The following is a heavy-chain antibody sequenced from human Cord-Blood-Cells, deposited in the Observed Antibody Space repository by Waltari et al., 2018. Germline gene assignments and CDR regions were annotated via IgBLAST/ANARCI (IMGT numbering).Heavy chain of an antibody. CDR2: IYYSGST. D-gene: IGHD1-7*01. Sequence: QLQLQESGPGLVKPSETLSLTCTVPGGSIRSSSSYWGWIRQPPGKGLEWIGSIYYSGSTYYNPSLKSRVTISVDTSKNQFSLKLSSVTAADTAVYYCARHTGQYNWNYEFDYWGQGTLVTVSS. V-gene: IGHV4-39*01. CDR1: GGSIRSSSSY. J-gene: IGHJ4*02. CDR3: ARHTGQYNWNYEFDY.